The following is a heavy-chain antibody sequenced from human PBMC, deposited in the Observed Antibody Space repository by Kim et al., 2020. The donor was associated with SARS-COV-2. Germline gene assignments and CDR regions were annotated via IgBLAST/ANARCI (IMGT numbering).Heavy chain of an antibody. CDR3: ARDVEGGGYNFFYYYYGMDV. CDR1: GFTFSSYW. Sequence: GGSLRLSCAASGFTFSSYWMSWVRQAPGKGLEWVANIKQDGSEKYYVDSVKGRFTISRDNAKNSLYLQMNSLRAEDTAVYYCARDVEGGGYNFFYYYYGMDVWGQGTTVTVSS. J-gene: IGHJ6*02. V-gene: IGHV3-7*01. CDR2: IKQDGSEK. D-gene: IGHD5-12*01.